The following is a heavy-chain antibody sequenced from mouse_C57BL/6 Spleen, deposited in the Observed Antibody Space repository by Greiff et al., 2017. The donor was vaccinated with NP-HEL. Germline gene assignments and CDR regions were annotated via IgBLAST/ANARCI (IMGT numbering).Heavy chain of an antibody. V-gene: IGHV5-9-1*02. CDR2: ISSGGDYI. J-gene: IGHJ1*03. D-gene: IGHD1-1*01. CDR3: TRPGVITTVVAPYWYFDV. CDR1: GFTFSSYA. Sequence: EVKLVESGEGLVKPGGSLKLSCAASGFTFSSYAMSWVRQTPEKRLEWVAYISSGGDYIYYADTVKGRFTISRDNARNTLYLQMSSLKSEDTAMYYCTRPGVITTVVAPYWYFDVWGTGTTVTVSS.